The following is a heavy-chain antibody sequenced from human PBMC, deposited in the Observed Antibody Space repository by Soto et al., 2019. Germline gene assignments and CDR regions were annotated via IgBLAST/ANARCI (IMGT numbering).Heavy chain of an antibody. CDR2: ISAYNGNT. V-gene: IGHV1-18*01. Sequence: ASVKVSCKASGYTFTSYGISWVRQAPGQGLEWMGWISAYNGNTNYAQKLQGRVTMTTDTCTRTAYMELRSMRSDDTAVYYCARDRGVVVVAASSASAFDIWGKWTMVTVSS. J-gene: IGHJ3*02. D-gene: IGHD2-15*01. CDR3: ARDRGVVVVAASSASAFDI. CDR1: GYTFTSYG.